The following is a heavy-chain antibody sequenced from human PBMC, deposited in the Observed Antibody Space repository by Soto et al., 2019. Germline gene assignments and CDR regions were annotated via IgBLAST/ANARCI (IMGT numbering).Heavy chain of an antibody. CDR1: GFVFRSYW. Sequence: GGSLRLSCAASGFVFRSYWMSWVRQAPGKGLEWVANINQDGSEKYYVDSVRGRFIISRDNAENSLYLQMNSLRAEDTSLYYCARDGVASGLYLDNWGQGTLVTISS. D-gene: IGHD3-16*01. CDR3: ARDGVASGLYLDN. CDR2: INQDGSEK. J-gene: IGHJ4*02. V-gene: IGHV3-7*01.